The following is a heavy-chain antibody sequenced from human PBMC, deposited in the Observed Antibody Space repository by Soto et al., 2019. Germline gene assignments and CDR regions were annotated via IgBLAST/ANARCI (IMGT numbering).Heavy chain of an antibody. V-gene: IGHV1-69*02. D-gene: IGHD1-26*01. Sequence: GASVKVSCKASGGTFSSYTISWVRQAPGQGLEWMGRIIPILGIANYAQKFQGRVTITADKSTSTAYMELSSLRSEDTAVYYCARVSIVGGSQLPNVGYWGQGTLVTVSS. CDR3: ARVSIVGGSQLPNVGY. CDR1: GGTFSSYT. CDR2: IIPILGIA. J-gene: IGHJ4*02.